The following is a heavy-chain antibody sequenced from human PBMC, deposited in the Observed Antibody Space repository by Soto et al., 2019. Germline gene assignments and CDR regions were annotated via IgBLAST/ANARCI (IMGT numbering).Heavy chain of an antibody. CDR2: IIPIFGTA. CDR1: GGTFSSYA. V-gene: IGHV1-69*01. Sequence: QVQLVQSGAEVKKPGTSVKVSCKASGGTFSSYAISWVRQTHGQGLEWMGGIIPIFGTANYAQKFQGRVTITADESTSTAYMELSSLRSEDTAVYYCARVVPAAIGYYYYGMDVWGQGTTVPVSS. D-gene: IGHD2-2*02. J-gene: IGHJ6*02. CDR3: ARVVPAAIGYYYYGMDV.